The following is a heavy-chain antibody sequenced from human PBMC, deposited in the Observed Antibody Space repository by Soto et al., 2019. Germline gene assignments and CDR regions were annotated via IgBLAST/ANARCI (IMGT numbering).Heavy chain of an antibody. CDR3: AKEGRKRLIYYYYGMDV. CDR2: ISYDGSNQ. Sequence: GGSLRLSCAASGFNFSTFGMHWVRQAPGQEPEWVAVISYDGSNQNYADSVKGRFTISRDNSKNTLYLQMNSLRVEDTALYYCAKEGRKRLIYYYYGMDVWGQGNTVTVSS. V-gene: IGHV3-30*18. J-gene: IGHJ6*02. D-gene: IGHD6-25*01. CDR1: GFNFSTFG.